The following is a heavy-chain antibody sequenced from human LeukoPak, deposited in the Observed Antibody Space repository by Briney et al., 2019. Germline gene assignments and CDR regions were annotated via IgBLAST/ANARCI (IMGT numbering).Heavy chain of an antibody. CDR2: IYSGGST. V-gene: IGHV3-53*01. CDR3: AREALHDAFDI. J-gene: IGHJ3*02. CDR1: GFTVSSNY. Sequence: GGSLRLSCAASGFTVSSNYMSWVRQAPGKGLEWVSVIYSGGSTYYADSVKGRFTISRDNSKNTLYLQMNSLRAEDTAVYYCAREALHDAFDIWGQGTMVTVSS.